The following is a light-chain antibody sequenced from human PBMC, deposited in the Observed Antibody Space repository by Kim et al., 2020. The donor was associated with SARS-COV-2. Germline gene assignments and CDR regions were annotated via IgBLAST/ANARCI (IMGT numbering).Light chain of an antibody. Sequence: EIVLTQSPGTLSLSPGDRATLSCRASQSVTSTYLAWYQLKLGQAPRLLIYGASSRATGIPDRFSGSGSGTDFTLTISRLEPEDYAMYYCQQYGNSPSITFGQGTRLEIK. J-gene: IGKJ5*01. CDR2: GAS. CDR3: QQYGNSPSIT. CDR1: QSVTSTY. V-gene: IGKV3-20*01.